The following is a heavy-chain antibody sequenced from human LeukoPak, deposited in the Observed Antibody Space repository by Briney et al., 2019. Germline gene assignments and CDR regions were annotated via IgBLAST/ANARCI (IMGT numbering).Heavy chain of an antibody. J-gene: IGHJ4*02. CDR1: GFTFSSYW. CDR3: ARVWLWFGERPLDY. Sequence: GGSLRLSCAASGFTFSSYWMSWVRQAPGKGLEWVANIKQDGSEKYYVDSVKGRFTISRDNAKNSLYLQMNNLRAEDTAVYYCARVWLWFGERPLDYWGQGTLVTVSS. V-gene: IGHV3-7*01. CDR2: IKQDGSEK. D-gene: IGHD3-10*01.